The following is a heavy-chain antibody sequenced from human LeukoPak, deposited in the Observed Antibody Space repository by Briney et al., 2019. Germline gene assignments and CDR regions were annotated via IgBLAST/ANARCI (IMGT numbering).Heavy chain of an antibody. CDR1: GGSISSYY. D-gene: IGHD6-13*01. Sequence: SETLSLTCTVSGGSISSYYWGWIRQPPGKGLEWIGSISYSGSTYYNPSLRSRVTISVDTSKNQFSLNLSSVTAADTAIYYCARHDRLAAAGLNWFDPWGQGTLVTVSS. CDR2: ISYSGST. CDR3: ARHDRLAAAGLNWFDP. V-gene: IGHV4-39*01. J-gene: IGHJ5*02.